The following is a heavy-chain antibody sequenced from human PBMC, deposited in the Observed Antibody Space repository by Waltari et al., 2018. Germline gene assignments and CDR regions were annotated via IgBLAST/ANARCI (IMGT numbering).Heavy chain of an antibody. D-gene: IGHD3-16*01. V-gene: IGHV3-23*01. CDR3: AKGLEIHVTEGHPVDY. CDR2: ISATGGGS. CDR1: GVTLSTSA. J-gene: IGHJ4*02. Sequence: EVQLLESGGGLVQPGGSLRVCGAASGVTLSTSAMGWGRLAPGKGREWVSAISATGGGSYYADSVKGRFTISRDHSKNTLYLQMNSLRAEDTALYYCAKGLEIHVTEGHPVDYWGQGTLVTVSS.